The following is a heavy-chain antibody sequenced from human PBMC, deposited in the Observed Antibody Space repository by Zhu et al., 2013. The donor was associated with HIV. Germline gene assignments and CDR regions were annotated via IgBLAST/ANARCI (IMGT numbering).Heavy chain of an antibody. CDR1: EYTLTSYD. CDR3: ARGQWELPLLHEY. V-gene: IGHV1-8*03. CDR2: ETNSGNT. J-gene: IGHJ4*02. D-gene: IGHD1-26*01. Sequence: SVKVSCKASEYTLTSYDIRLGATGHWTRAGMDGTDETNSGNTGYAKKFQGRVTFTRNTSIDTAYMELSSLTSEDTAVYYCARGQWELPLLHEYWGQGTLVTVSS.